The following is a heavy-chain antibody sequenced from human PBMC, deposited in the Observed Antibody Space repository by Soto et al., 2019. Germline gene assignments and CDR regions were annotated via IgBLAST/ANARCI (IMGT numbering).Heavy chain of an antibody. CDR3: ARAGGMDV. CDR2: ISYDGSNK. V-gene: IGHV3-30-3*01. Sequence: QVQLVESGGGVVQPGRSRKLSWAASGFTFSSYAMHWVRQAPGKGLGWVAVISYDGSNKYYADSVKGRFTISRDISKNTLYLQMNSLRAEDTAVYYCARAGGMDVWGQGTTVTVSS. D-gene: IGHD3-10*01. CDR1: GFTFSSYA. J-gene: IGHJ6*02.